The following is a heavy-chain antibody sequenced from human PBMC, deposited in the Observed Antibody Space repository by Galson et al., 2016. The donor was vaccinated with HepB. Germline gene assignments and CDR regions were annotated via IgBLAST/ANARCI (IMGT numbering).Heavy chain of an antibody. CDR1: GPTLSSHA. CDR3: AEDLSDARDTAFGV. V-gene: IGHV3-23*01. D-gene: IGHD5-18*01. Sequence: SLRLSCAASGPTLSSHAMDWVRQAPGKGLEWVSSISGSEGSTYYADFAKGRFTISRDNSRNTVFLQMDSLRVEDTAVYFCAEDLSDARDTAFGVWGKGTTVTVSS. CDR2: ISGSEGST. J-gene: IGHJ6*04.